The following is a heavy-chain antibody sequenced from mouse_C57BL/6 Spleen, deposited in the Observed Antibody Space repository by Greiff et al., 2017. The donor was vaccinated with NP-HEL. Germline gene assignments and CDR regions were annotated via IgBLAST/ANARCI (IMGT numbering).Heavy chain of an antibody. D-gene: IGHD2-4*01. CDR1: GYSFTGYY. CDR2: INPSTGGT. CDR3: ATYDYDVDYFDY. Sequence: VQLQQSGPELVKPGASVKISCKASGYSFTGYYMNWVKQSPEKSLEWIGEINPSTGGTTYNQKFKAKATLTVDQSSSTAYMQLKSLTSEDSAVYYCATYDYDVDYFDYWGQGTTLTVSS. V-gene: IGHV1-42*01. J-gene: IGHJ2*01.